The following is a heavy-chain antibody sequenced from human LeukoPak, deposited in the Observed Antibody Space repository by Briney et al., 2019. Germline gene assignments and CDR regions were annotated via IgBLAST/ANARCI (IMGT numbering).Heavy chain of an antibody. CDR3: TYTERWLSFDF. D-gene: IGHD5-24*01. CDR1: AGSLTSYY. Sequence: SETLSLTCIVSAGSLTSYYWSWIRQLPGKGLEWIAHIHYSGSTNYNPSLKSRVTTSVDTSKNQFSLRLDSVTGADTAIYFCTYTERWLSFDFWGQGALVTVSS. J-gene: IGHJ4*02. CDR2: IHYSGST. V-gene: IGHV4-59*03.